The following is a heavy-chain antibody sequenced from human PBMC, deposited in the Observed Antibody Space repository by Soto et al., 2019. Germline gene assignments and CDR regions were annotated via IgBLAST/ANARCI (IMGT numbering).Heavy chain of an antibody. V-gene: IGHV5-51*01. Sequence: RGESRKISCTSLGYHFTSYWIGWVRQMPGKGLEWMGIIYPGDSDTRYSPSFQGQVTISADKSITTAYLQWNSLKASDTAMYYCARGYCTTTICDPWFDPWGQGTLVTVSS. CDR3: ARGYCTTTICDPWFDP. J-gene: IGHJ5*02. D-gene: IGHD2-2*01. CDR2: IYPGDSDT. CDR1: GYHFTSYW.